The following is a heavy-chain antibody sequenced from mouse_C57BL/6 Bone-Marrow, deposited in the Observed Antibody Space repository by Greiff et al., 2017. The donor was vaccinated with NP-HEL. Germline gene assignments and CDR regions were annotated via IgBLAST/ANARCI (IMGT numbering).Heavy chain of an antibody. CDR1: GFTFSDYY. J-gene: IGHJ3*01. CDR3: ARDMTFAY. Sequence: EVQLVESGGGLVQPGGSLKLSCAASGFTFSDYYMYWVRQTPEKRLEWVAYISNGGGSTYYPDTVKGRFTISRDNAKNTLYLQMSRLKSEDTAMYYCARDMTFAYWGQGTLVTVSA. D-gene: IGHD2-3*01. CDR2: ISNGGGST. V-gene: IGHV5-12*01.